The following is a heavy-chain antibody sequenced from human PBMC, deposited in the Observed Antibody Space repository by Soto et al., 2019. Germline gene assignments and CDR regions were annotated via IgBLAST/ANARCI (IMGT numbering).Heavy chain of an antibody. V-gene: IGHV4-59*08. CDR1: GGSISSYY. D-gene: IGHD2-15*01. CDR2: IYYSGST. CDR3: ARSRCSGSSCYYFDY. J-gene: IGHJ4*02. Sequence: SETLSLTCTVSGGSISSYYWNWIRQPPGKGLEWIGSIYYSGSTSYNPSLKSRVTISVDTSKNQFSLRLSSVSAADSATYYCARSRCSGSSCYYFDYWGQGTPVTVSS.